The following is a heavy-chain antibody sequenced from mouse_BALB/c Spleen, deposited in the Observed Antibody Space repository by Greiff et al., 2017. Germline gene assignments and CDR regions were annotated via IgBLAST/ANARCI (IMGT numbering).Heavy chain of an antibody. Sequence: QVQLKESGAELAKPGASVKMSCKASGYTFTSYWMHWVKQRPGQGLEWIGYINPSTGYTEYNQKFKDKATLTADKSSSTAYMQLSSLTSEDSAVYYCARYYGSSWAYWGQGTLVTVSA. D-gene: IGHD1-1*01. J-gene: IGHJ3*01. V-gene: IGHV1-7*01. CDR2: INPSTGYT. CDR3: ARYYGSSWAY. CDR1: GYTFTSYW.